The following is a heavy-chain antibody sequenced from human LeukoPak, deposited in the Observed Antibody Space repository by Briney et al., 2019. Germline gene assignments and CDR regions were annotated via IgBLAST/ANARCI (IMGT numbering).Heavy chain of an antibody. CDR2: MNPNSGNT. CDR1: GYTFTTYD. D-gene: IGHD6-19*01. V-gene: IGHV1-8*01. CDR3: ARARGNSSGWYYYGMDV. Sequence: ASVKVSCKASGYTFTTYDINWVRQATGQGLEWMGWMNPNSGNTGYAQKFQGRVSMTRNTSISTAYMELNSLRSEDTAVYYCARARGNSSGWYYYGMDVWGQGTTVTVPS. J-gene: IGHJ6*02.